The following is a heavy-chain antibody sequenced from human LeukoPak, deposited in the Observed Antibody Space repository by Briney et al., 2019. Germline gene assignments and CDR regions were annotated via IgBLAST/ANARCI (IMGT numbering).Heavy chain of an antibody. J-gene: IGHJ4*02. Sequence: GGSLRLSCAASGFTFSSYAMTWVRQAPGKGLEWVSVISGSDNRTYYADSVKGRFTISRDNSKNTLYLQMNSLRAEDTAVYYCARDWGIGYYDSSGYPPYFDYWGQGTLVTVSS. CDR2: ISGSDNRT. CDR3: ARDWGIGYYDSSGYPPYFDY. D-gene: IGHD3-22*01. V-gene: IGHV3-23*01. CDR1: GFTFSSYA.